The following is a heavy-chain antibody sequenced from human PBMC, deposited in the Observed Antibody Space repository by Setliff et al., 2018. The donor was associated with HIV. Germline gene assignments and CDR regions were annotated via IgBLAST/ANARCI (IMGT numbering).Heavy chain of an antibody. CDR1: GYSFTTYW. J-gene: IGHJ3*01. Sequence: PGESLKISCKGSGYSFTTYWIGWVRQMPGKGLEWMGIIYPYDSDTRYNPSFQGHVTISADKPISTAYVQWSGLKASDTAIYYCARRPYCDSWSGHQAFDDWGQGTMVTVSS. CDR3: ARRPYCDSWSGHQAFDD. CDR2: IYPYDSDT. D-gene: IGHD3-3*01. V-gene: IGHV5-51*01.